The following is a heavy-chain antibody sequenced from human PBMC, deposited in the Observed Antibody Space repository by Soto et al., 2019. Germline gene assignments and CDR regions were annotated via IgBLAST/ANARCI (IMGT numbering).Heavy chain of an antibody. CDR1: GDSISSSNYY. J-gene: IGHJ5*02. D-gene: IGHD3-9*01. CDR3: ASYELLTAYFPQFPCHH. CDR2: IYDSGST. V-gene: IGHV4-39*02. Sequence: LQLQASGPGLVKPSETLALTCTITGDSISSSNYYWGWTSQPPGKGLEWIGRIYDSGSTYYSPSLTSGLSASLELSQTHCSLKLTSLTALETAAYCCASYELLTAYFPQFPCHHWGRGALMSVS.